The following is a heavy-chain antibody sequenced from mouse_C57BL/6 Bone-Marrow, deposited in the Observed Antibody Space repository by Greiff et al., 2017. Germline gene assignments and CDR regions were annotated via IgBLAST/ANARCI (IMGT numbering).Heavy chain of an antibody. D-gene: IGHD2-1*01. CDR2: IHHNSGST. V-gene: IGHV1-64*01. J-gene: IGHJ2*01. Sequence: QVQLQQPGAELVKPGASVKLSCKASGYTFTSYWMHWVKQRPGQGLEWIGMIHHNSGSTNYNEKFKSKATLTVDKSSSTAYMQLSSLTSEDSAVYYCAREGLLWKYFDYWGQGTTLTVSS. CDR1: GYTFTSYW. CDR3: AREGLLWKYFDY.